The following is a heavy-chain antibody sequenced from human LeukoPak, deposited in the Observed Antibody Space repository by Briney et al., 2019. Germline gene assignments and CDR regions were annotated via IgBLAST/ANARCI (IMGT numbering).Heavy chain of an antibody. CDR3: TVEGHPSFGVALYYFDG. CDR2: IESKTDGGAT. Sequence: RGSPRPSSAASGVTSSSSSMNWGGQAPGPRGELVGRIESKTDGGATDYAPPAKGRLTISRDDSKNTLYLQMSSLNTDDTAIYYCTVEGHPSFGVALYYFDGWGKGTLVTVS. CDR1: GVTSSSSS. J-gene: IGHJ4*02. D-gene: IGHD3-3*01. V-gene: IGHV3-15*04.